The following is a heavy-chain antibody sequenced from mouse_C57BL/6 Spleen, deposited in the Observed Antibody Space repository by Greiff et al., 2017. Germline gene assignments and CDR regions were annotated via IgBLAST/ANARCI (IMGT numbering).Heavy chain of an antibody. CDR2: IYPGSGST. CDR3: ARSPYYYGSSSFFDY. V-gene: IGHV1-55*01. Sequence: QVQLQQSGAELVKPGASVKMSCKASGYTFTSYWITWVKQRPGQGLEWIGDIYPGSGSTNYNEKFKSKATLTVDTSSSTAYMQLSSLTSEDSAVYYCARSPYYYGSSSFFDYWGQGTTLTVSS. D-gene: IGHD1-1*01. J-gene: IGHJ2*01. CDR1: GYTFTSYW.